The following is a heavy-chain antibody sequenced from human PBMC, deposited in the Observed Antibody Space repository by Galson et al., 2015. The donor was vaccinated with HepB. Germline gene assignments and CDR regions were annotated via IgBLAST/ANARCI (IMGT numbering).Heavy chain of an antibody. CDR1: GFTFSSYS. CDR2: ISSSSSTI. D-gene: IGHD5-18*01. CDR3: ARSGYSYGYGFDY. J-gene: IGHJ4*02. V-gene: IGHV3-48*01. Sequence: SLRLSCAASGFTFSSYSMNWVRQAPGKGLEWVSYISSSSSTIYYADSVKGRFTISRDNAKNSLYLQMNSLRAEDTAVYYCARSGYSYGYGFDYWGQGTLVTVSS.